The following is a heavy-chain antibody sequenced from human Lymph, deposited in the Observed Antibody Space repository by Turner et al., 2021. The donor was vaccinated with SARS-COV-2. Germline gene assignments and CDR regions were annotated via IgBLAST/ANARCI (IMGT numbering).Heavy chain of an antibody. J-gene: IGHJ6*02. CDR2: IYKSGSI. Sequence: QVQLQEPGPGLVRPSETLSLTCTVTGVSISSQSWSWSRQSPGRGLEWIGYIYKSGSIDYNPTLRGRVTISLDTSKNQLSLKLISMTAADTAVYYCARHQGSTSGYDHGMNVWGQGTAVIVSS. CDR3: ARHQGSTSGYDHGMNV. V-gene: IGHV4-59*08. CDR1: GVSISSQS. D-gene: IGHD1-1*01.